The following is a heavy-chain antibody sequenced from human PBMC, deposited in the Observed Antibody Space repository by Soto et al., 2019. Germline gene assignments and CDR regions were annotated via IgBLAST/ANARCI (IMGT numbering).Heavy chain of an antibody. Sequence: PSETLSLTCTASGGSFTSTNYFWGWIRQPPGKGLEWIGYMYYNGNTFYSPSLKSRVTMSVDTSKRQFSLDLSSVTAADTAMYYCARLQIYDSRAAPTPIFHPWGLGAMVTVSS. D-gene: IGHD3-22*01. V-gene: IGHV4-39*01. J-gene: IGHJ1*01. CDR2: MYYNGNT. CDR1: GGSFTSTNYF. CDR3: ARLQIYDSRAAPTPIFHP.